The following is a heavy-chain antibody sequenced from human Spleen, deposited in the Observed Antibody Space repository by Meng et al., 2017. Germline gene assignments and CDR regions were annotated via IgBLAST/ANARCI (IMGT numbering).Heavy chain of an antibody. CDR3: ARDEDISAAGKLFGDY. CDR2: INPNSGGT. D-gene: IGHD6-13*01. J-gene: IGHJ4*02. V-gene: IGHV1-2*02. Sequence: ASVKVSCKASGYTFTGYYMHWVRQAPGQGLEWMGWINPNSGGTNYAQKFQGRVTMTGDTSIGTAYMELRGLTSDDTAMYYCARDEDISAAGKLFGDYWGQGTLVTVSS. CDR1: GYTFTGYY.